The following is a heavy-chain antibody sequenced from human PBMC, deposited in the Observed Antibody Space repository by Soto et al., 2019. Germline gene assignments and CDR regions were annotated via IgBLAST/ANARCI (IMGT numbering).Heavy chain of an antibody. CDR1: GFSLSTSGVG. CDR3: AHRRIGVSQWNYGDFDY. V-gene: IGHV2-5*02. CDR2: IYWDDDK. J-gene: IGHJ4*02. Sequence: QITLKESGPTLVKPTQTLTLTCTFSGFSLSTSGVGVGWIRQPPGKALEWLVIIYWDDDKRYSPSLRSRVTTTKDPSKNQVVLTMTNVDPVDTATYFCAHRRIGVSQWNYGDFDYWGQGTLVTVSS. D-gene: IGHD1-7*01.